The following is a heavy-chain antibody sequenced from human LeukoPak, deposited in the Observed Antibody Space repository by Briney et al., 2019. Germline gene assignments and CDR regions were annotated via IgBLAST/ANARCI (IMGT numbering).Heavy chain of an antibody. Sequence: PGGSLRLSCAASGFTFSSYAMHWVRQAPGKGLEWVAVISYDGSNKYYADSVKGRFTISRDNSKNTLYLQMNSLRAEDTAVYYCARGWRLVFDYWGQGTLVTVSS. CDR1: GFTFSSYA. CDR3: ARGWRLVFDY. V-gene: IGHV3-30-3*01. CDR2: ISYDGSNK. D-gene: IGHD6-25*01. J-gene: IGHJ4*02.